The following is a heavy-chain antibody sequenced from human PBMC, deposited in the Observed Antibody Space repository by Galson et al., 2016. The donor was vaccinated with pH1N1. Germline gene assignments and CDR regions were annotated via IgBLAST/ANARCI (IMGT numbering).Heavy chain of an antibody. J-gene: IGHJ4*02. CDR2: ISGYNGNT. V-gene: IGHV1-18*01. CDR3: AKGTLPGYYDY. Sequence: SVKVSCKASGYTFTELSMNWVRQAPGKGPEWMGRISGYNGNTIYAQKFQARISMTIDKSTSTVYLDLRSLRFDDTAVYYCAKGTLPGYYDYWGQGTLVTVSS. D-gene: IGHD3-22*01. CDR1: GYTFTELS.